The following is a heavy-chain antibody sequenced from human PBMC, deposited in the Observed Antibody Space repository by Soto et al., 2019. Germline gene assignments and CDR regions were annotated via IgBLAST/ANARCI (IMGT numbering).Heavy chain of an antibody. CDR2: FDPEDGET. J-gene: IGHJ3*02. CDR3: ARDRGRNYDFWSGYYGPHDAFDI. D-gene: IGHD3-3*01. CDR1: GYTLTELS. V-gene: IGHV1-24*01. Sequence: ASVKVSCKVSGYTLTELSMHWVRQAPGKGLEWMGGFDPEDGETIYAQKFQGRVTMTEDTSASTAYMELSSLRSEDTAVYYCARDRGRNYDFWSGYYGPHDAFDIWGQGTMVTVSS.